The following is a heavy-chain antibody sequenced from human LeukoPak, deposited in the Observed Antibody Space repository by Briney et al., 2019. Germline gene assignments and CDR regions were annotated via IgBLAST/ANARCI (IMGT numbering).Heavy chain of an antibody. J-gene: IGHJ4*02. V-gene: IGHV3-7*01. CDR3: ARGGHFNFDY. CDR2: IKEDGSDK. D-gene: IGHD5-12*01. Sequence: GGSLRLSCAASEFTFSSYWMKWVRQAPGKGLEWVASIKEDGSDKYYVDSVKDRFSISRDNAKNSLFLQMNSLRTEDTAVYYCARGGHFNFDYWGQGTLVIVSS. CDR1: EFTFSSYW.